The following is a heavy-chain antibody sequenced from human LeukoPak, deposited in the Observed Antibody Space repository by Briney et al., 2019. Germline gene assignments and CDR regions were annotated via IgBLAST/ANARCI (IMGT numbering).Heavy chain of an antibody. V-gene: IGHV3-48*01. J-gene: IGHJ4*02. CDR3: ATAHYATTLDY. CDR2: ISSDSSNI. Sequence: PGGSLTLSCAASGFTLSSIRMTWVRQAPAKGLEWISYISSDSSNIDYADPVKGRFTISSDNAHNSVYLQIISLRGEDTAVYYCATAHYATTLDYWGQGARVTVSS. D-gene: IGHD1-26*01. CDR1: GFTLSSIR.